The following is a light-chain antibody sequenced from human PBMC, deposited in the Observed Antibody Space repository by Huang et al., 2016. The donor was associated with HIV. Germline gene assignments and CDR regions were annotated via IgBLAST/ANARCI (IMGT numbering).Light chain of an antibody. CDR1: QSIGYI. J-gene: IGKJ1*01. CDR2: YTS. V-gene: IGKV6-21*01. Sequence: EIVLTQSPDFQSVTPKEKVTITCRARQSIGYILHWYQQKLNQSPKLLIKYTSQSFSGVPSRFSGSGYGTEFTLTISSLEAEDAATYFCHQSSSFPWTFGQGTKVEIK. CDR3: HQSSSFPWT.